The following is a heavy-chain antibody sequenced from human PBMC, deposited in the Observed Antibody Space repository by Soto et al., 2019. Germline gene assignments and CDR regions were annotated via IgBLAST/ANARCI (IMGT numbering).Heavy chain of an antibody. Sequence: GGSLRLSCAASGFTLSSYSMNWVRQAPGKGLEWVSSISSSSSYIYYADSVKGRFTISRDNAKNSLYLQMNSLRAEDTAVYYCARPPMMGYYGMDVWGQGTTVTVSS. CDR2: ISSSSSYI. V-gene: IGHV3-21*01. CDR3: ARPPMMGYYGMDV. CDR1: GFTLSSYS. J-gene: IGHJ6*02. D-gene: IGHD3-22*01.